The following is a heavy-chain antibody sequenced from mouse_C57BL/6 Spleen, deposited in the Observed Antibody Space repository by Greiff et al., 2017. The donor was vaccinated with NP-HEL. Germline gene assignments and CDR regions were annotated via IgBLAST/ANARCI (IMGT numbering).Heavy chain of an antibody. D-gene: IGHD3-3*01. CDR1: GFTFSDYG. V-gene: IGHV5-17*01. CDR2: ISSGSSTI. J-gene: IGHJ2*01. Sequence: EVQLVESGGGLVKPGGSLKLSCAASGFTFSDYGMHWVRQAPEKGLEWVAYISSGSSTIYYADTVKGRFTISRDNAKNTLFLQMTSVRSEDTAMYYCARGGTEAYFDYWGQGTTLTVSS. CDR3: ARGGTEAYFDY.